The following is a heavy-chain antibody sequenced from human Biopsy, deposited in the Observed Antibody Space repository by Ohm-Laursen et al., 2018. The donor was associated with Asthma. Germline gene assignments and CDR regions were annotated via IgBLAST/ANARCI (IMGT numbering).Heavy chain of an antibody. J-gene: IGHJ3*02. D-gene: IGHD3-3*01. CDR2: VSSDGHNK. Sequence: RSLRLSCAASGFVFSHYGMHWVRQGPGKGLEWVALVSSDGHNKYYADSVKGRFTISRDNSKNTLYLQMNSLRAEDTAVYYCAKERYYDFWSGYPIWGQGTMVTVSS. CDR3: AKERYYDFWSGYPI. CDR1: GFVFSHYG. V-gene: IGHV3-30*18.